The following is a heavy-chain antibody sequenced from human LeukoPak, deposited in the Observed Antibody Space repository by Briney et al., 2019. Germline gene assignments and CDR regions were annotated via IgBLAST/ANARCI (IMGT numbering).Heavy chain of an antibody. J-gene: IGHJ1*01. V-gene: IGHV1-46*01. CDR2: INPSGGIT. CDR3: AREVSYKALAVYH. CDR1: GYTFTSYY. Sequence: APSVSPSCTASGYTFTSYYIHRVRQAPGQGLGWMGAINPSGGITSYAQKFQDRVTMTRDTSTTTVYMELSSLRSEDTAVYYCAREVSYKALAVYHWGQ. D-gene: IGHD6-19*01.